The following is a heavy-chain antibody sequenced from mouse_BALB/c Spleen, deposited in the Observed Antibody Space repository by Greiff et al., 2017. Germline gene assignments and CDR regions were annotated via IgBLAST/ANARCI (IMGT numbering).Heavy chain of an antibody. J-gene: IGHJ3*01. Sequence: EVKLQESGPGLVKPSQSLSLTCTVTGYSITSDYAWNWIRQFPGNKLEWMGYISYSGSTSYNPSLKSRISITRDTSKNQFFLQLNSVTTEDTATYYCARDHYSFAYWGQGTLVTVSA. V-gene: IGHV3-2*02. CDR2: ISYSGST. CDR3: ARDHYSFAY. D-gene: IGHD1-1*01. CDR1: GYSITSDYA.